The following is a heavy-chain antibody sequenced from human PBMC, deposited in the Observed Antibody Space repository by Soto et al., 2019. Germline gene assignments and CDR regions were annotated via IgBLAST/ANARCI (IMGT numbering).Heavy chain of an antibody. CDR1: GGSISSYY. Sequence: PSETLSLTCTVSGGSISSYYWSWIRQPPGKGLEWIGYIHYSGGTNYNPSLKSRVTISVDTSKNQFSLKLSSVTAADTAVYYCARRWGRTFDYWGQGTLGTVSS. V-gene: IGHV4-59*08. D-gene: IGHD1-26*01. CDR3: ARRWGRTFDY. J-gene: IGHJ4*02. CDR2: IHYSGGT.